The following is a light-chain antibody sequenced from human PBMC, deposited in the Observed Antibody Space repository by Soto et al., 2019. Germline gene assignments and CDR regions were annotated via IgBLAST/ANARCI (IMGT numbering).Light chain of an antibody. J-gene: IGKJ1*01. CDR1: QSVSSSY. Sequence: EIVLTQSPGTLSLSPGERATLSCRVSQSVSSSYLAWYQQKPGQAPRLLIYGASTRATDVPARFSGSGSGTEFTLTISSLQSEDFAEYHCQQYNNWPQTFGQGTKVDIK. CDR3: QQYNNWPQT. CDR2: GAS. V-gene: IGKV3-15*01.